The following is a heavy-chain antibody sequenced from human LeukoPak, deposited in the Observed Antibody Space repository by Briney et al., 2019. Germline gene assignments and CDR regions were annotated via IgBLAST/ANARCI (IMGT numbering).Heavy chain of an antibody. CDR1: GYTFTGYY. Sequence: PEASVKVSCKASGYTFTGYYMHWVRQAPGQGLEWMGWINPNSGGTNYAQKFQGWVTMTRDTSISTAYMELSRLRSDDTAVYYCARGPLATDDFWSGYPYNWFDPWGQGTLVTVSS. J-gene: IGHJ5*02. CDR3: ARGPLATDDFWSGYPYNWFDP. D-gene: IGHD3-3*01. CDR2: INPNSGGT. V-gene: IGHV1-2*04.